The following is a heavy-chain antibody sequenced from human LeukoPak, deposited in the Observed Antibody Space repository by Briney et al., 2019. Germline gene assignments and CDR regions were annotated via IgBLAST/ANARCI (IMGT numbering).Heavy chain of an antibody. V-gene: IGHV1-2*06. D-gene: IGHD3-22*01. CDR1: GYTLTDYY. J-gene: IGHJ4*02. CDR3: ARGPVIVVVIGFSPNDYFDY. CDR2: INPNSGGT. Sequence: ASVKVSCKASGYTLTDYYMHWVRQAPGQGLEWMGRINPNSGGTNYAQKFQGRVTMTRDTSISTVYMELSRLRSDDTAVYYCARGPVIVVVIGFSPNDYFDYWGQGTLVTVSS.